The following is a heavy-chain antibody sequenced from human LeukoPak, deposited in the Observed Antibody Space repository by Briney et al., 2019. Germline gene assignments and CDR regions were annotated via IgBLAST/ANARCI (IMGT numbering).Heavy chain of an antibody. CDR3: ARDMIQGVMGY. CDR1: GYSFSDYY. V-gene: IGHV1-2*02. CDR2: INPKNGGT. D-gene: IGHD3-10*01. Sequence: GASVKVSCKASGYSFSDYYIQWVRQAPGQGLEWMGWINPKNGGTHYAQNFQGRVTMTSDTSISTLYMELTTLRSGDTAVFYCARDMIQGVMGYWGQGTPVTVSS. J-gene: IGHJ4*02.